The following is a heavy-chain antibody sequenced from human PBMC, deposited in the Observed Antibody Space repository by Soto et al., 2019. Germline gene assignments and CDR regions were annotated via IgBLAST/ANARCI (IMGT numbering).Heavy chain of an antibody. D-gene: IGHD1-26*01. J-gene: IGHJ4*02. Sequence: EVQLLESGGGLVQPGGSLRLSCAGSGFTFSTYAMSWVRQAPGKGLAWVSAISGSGGSTYYADSVKGRFTISRDNSKNTLYLQMDDLRAEDTALYYCAKVPLGATGRVDYWGQRTLVTVSS. CDR2: ISGSGGST. V-gene: IGHV3-23*01. CDR1: GFTFSTYA. CDR3: AKVPLGATGRVDY.